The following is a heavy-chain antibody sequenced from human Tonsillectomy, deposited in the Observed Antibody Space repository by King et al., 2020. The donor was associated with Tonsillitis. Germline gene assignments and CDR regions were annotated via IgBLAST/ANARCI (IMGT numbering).Heavy chain of an antibody. D-gene: IGHD2-21*02. CDR2: INPDNGGT. Sequence: VQLVQSGAEVKKPGASVKVSCEASGYTFTGYYIHWVRQAPGQGLEWMGWINPDNGGTKYAQNFQGRVTMTRDASISTAYMELSSLRSDDTAVDYCARDPPGGDSYFDYWGQGTQVTVSS. CDR3: ARDPPGGDSYFDY. V-gene: IGHV1-2*02. CDR1: GYTFTGYY. J-gene: IGHJ4*02.